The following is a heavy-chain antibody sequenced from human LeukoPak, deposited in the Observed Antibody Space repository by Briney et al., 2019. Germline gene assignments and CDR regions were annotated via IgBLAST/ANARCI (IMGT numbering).Heavy chain of an antibody. D-gene: IGHD5-18*01. CDR2: ISVYNGNT. CDR3: AKDREAAMVTVGEEGYFDY. J-gene: IGHJ4*02. CDR1: GYTFTSYG. Sequence: GASVKVSCKASGYTFTSYGISWVRQAPGQGLEWMGWISVYNGNTKYEQKFQGRVTMITDTSTSTAYMELRSLRPDDTAVYYCAKDREAAMVTVGEEGYFDYWGQGTLVTVSS. V-gene: IGHV1-18*01.